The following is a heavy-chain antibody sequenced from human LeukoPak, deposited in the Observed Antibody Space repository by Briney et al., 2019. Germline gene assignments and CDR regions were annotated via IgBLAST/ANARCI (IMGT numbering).Heavy chain of an antibody. J-gene: IGHJ3*02. CDR3: ARVLDPGFDWLLALVDAFDI. D-gene: IGHD3-9*01. Sequence: PSETLSLTCTVSGGSISSYYWSWIRQPAGKGLEWIGRIYTSGSTNYNPSLKSRVTMSVDTSKNQFSLKLSSVTAADTAVYYCARVLDPGFDWLLALVDAFDIWGQGTMVTVSS. CDR1: GGSISSYY. V-gene: IGHV4-4*07. CDR2: IYTSGST.